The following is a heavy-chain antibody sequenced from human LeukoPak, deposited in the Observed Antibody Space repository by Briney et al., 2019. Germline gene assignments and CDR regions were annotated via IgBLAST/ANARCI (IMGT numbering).Heavy chain of an antibody. J-gene: IGHJ4*02. Sequence: GGSLRLSCAASGFRLTNHAMNWVRQAPGKGLEWLSYISTSSDTIHYAESVRGRFTISRDNAENSLYLQMNSLSAEDTAVYYCARCAYGSTNCWGSLDYWGQGSLVTVSS. CDR3: ARCAYGSTNCWGSLDY. D-gene: IGHD5/OR15-5a*01. V-gene: IGHV3-48*01. CDR2: ISTSSDTI. CDR1: GFRLTNHA.